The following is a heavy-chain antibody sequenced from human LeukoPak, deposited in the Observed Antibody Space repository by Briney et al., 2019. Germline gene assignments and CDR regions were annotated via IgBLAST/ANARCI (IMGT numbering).Heavy chain of an antibody. Sequence: GGSLRLSCAASGFTFTSCWMSWVRQAPGKGLEWVANIKQDGSEKYYVDSVKGRFTISRDNAKNSLYLQMNSLRAEDTAVYYCAREKGGFDIWGQGTMVTVSS. CDR3: AREKGGFDI. CDR1: GFTFTSCW. CDR2: IKQDGSEK. V-gene: IGHV3-7*01. J-gene: IGHJ3*02. D-gene: IGHD2-15*01.